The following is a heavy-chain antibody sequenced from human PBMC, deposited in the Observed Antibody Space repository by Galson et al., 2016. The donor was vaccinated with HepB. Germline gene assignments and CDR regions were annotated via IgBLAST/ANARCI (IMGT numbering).Heavy chain of an antibody. D-gene: IGHD1-1*01. CDR2: ISSSKTYI. CDR1: GFTFKTYT. CDR3: AREGSVVKPTDPVSAFDF. V-gene: IGHV3-21*01. Sequence: SLRLSCAASGFTFKTYTMNWVRQAPGKAPEWVSSISSSKTYIYYADSVRGRFTVSRDNAKDSLYLQMYSLRAEDTATYYCAREGSVVKPTDPVSAFDFWGQGTAVTVSS. J-gene: IGHJ3*01.